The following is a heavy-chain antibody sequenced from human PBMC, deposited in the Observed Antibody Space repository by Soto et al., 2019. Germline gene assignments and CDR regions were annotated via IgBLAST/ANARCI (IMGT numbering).Heavy chain of an antibody. J-gene: IGHJ6*02. V-gene: IGHV4-4*02. Sequence: SETLSLTCAVSGGSISSSNWWSWVRQPPGKGLEWIGEIYHSGSTNYNPSLKSRVTISVDKSKNQFSLKLSSVTAADTAVYSCASHSYLTGPHYYYYGMDVWGQGTTVTVSS. CDR2: IYHSGST. CDR3: ASHSYLTGPHYYYYGMDV. D-gene: IGHD7-27*01. CDR1: GGSISSSNW.